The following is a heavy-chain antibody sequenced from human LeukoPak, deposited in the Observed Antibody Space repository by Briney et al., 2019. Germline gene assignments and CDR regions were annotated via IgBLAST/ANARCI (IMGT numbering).Heavy chain of an antibody. Sequence: GGTLRLSCAASGFTFSSYAMSWVRQAPGKGLEWVSAISGSGGSTYYADSVKGRFTISRDNSKNTLYLQMNSLRAEDTAVYYCAKELITMIVVVITASFDYWGQGTLVTVSS. CDR3: AKELITMIVVVITASFDY. D-gene: IGHD3-22*01. J-gene: IGHJ4*02. CDR1: GFTFSSYA. CDR2: ISGSGGST. V-gene: IGHV3-23*01.